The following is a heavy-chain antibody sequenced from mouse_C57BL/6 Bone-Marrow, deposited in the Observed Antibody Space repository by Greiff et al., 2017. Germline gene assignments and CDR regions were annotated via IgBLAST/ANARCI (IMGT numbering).Heavy chain of an antibody. Sequence: VKLQESGAELVKPGASVKLSCKASGYTFTSYWMHWVKQRPGQGLEWIGMIHPNSGSTNYNEKFKSKATLTVDKSSSTAYMQLSSLTSEDSAVYYCARIYDGYYGYFDVWGTGTTVTVAS. CDR2: IHPNSGST. CDR1: GYTFTSYW. V-gene: IGHV1-64*01. D-gene: IGHD2-3*01. CDR3: ARIYDGYYGYFDV. J-gene: IGHJ1*03.